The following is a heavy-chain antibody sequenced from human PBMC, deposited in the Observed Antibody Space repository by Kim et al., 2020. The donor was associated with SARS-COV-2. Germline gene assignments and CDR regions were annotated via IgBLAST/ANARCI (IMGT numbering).Heavy chain of an antibody. Sequence: GGSLRLSCAASGFDFSDYYMFWIRQAPGKGLEWVSFISSSSTYTNYANSVRGRFTISRDNAKNSLYLQMNSLRDEDTAVYYCVRGNWNYVFFDYWGQGILVTVSS. CDR2: ISSSSTYT. CDR1: GFDFSDYY. V-gene: IGHV3-11*06. CDR3: VRGNWNYVFFDY. J-gene: IGHJ4*02. D-gene: IGHD1-7*01.